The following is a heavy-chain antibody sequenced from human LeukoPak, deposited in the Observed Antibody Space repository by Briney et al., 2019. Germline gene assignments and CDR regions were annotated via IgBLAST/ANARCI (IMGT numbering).Heavy chain of an antibody. Sequence: PSETLSLTCTVSGGSISSSSYYWGWIRQPPGKGLEWIGSIYYSGSTYYNPSLKSRVTISVDTSKNQFSLKLSSVTAADTAVYYCAGQRYDSSGYYYLGLGRSNWFDPWGQGTLVTVSS. J-gene: IGHJ5*02. D-gene: IGHD3-22*01. CDR2: IYYSGST. CDR1: GGSISSSSYY. CDR3: AGQRYDSSGYYYLGLGRSNWFDP. V-gene: IGHV4-39*01.